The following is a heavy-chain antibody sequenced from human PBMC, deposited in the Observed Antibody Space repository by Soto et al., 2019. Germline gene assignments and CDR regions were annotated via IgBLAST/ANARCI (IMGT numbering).Heavy chain of an antibody. Sequence: SETLPLTCNVSGGPTSSSSYYWGWIRQPPGKGLEWIGSIYYSGSTYYNPSLKSRVTLSVDTSKNQFSLKLSSVTAADTAVYYCASPKIAFYNWFDPWGQGTLVS. CDR2: IYYSGST. D-gene: IGHD3-3*02. CDR1: GGPTSSSSYY. CDR3: ASPKIAFYNWFDP. J-gene: IGHJ5*02. V-gene: IGHV4-39*01.